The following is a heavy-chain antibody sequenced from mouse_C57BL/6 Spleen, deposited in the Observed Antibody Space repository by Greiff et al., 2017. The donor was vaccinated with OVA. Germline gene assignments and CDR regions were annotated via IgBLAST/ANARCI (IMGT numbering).Heavy chain of an antibody. Sequence: QVQLQQSGPELVKPGASVKISCKASGYAFSSSWMNWVKQRPGKGLEWIGRIYPGDGDTNYNGKFKGKATLTADKSSSTAYMQLSSLTSEDSAVYFCARPETSSYWYFDVWGTGTTVTVSS. J-gene: IGHJ1*03. CDR2: IYPGDGDT. CDR1: GYAFSSSW. V-gene: IGHV1-82*01. D-gene: IGHD6-1*01. CDR3: ARPETSSYWYFDV.